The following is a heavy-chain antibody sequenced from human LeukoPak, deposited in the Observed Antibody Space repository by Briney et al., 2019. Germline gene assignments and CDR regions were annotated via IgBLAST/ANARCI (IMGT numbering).Heavy chain of an antibody. CDR1: GGSISSGSYY. CDR2: IYYSGYT. CDR3: ARGEYSGYWGNDY. J-gene: IGHJ4*02. Sequence: SETLSLTCTVSGGSISSGSYYWGWIRQPPGKGLEWIGSIYYSGYTYYNPSLKSRVTISVDTSKNQFSLKLTSVTAADTAVYYCARGEYSGYWGNDYWGQGTLVTVSS. V-gene: IGHV4-39*07. D-gene: IGHD5-12*01.